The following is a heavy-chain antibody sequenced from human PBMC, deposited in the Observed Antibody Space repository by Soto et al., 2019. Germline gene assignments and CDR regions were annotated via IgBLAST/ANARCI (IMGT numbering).Heavy chain of an antibody. D-gene: IGHD3-10*01. Sequence: ASVEVCSKASGYTFTGYYMHWVRHSPGQGLEWMGWINPNSGGTNYAQKFQGWVTMTRDTSISTAYMELSRLRSDDTAVYYCARGTTMVRGVITTPPNYYYYYGMDVWGQGTTVTVSS. CDR2: INPNSGGT. CDR1: GYTFTGYY. CDR3: ARGTTMVRGVITTPPNYYYYYGMDV. J-gene: IGHJ6*02. V-gene: IGHV1-2*04.